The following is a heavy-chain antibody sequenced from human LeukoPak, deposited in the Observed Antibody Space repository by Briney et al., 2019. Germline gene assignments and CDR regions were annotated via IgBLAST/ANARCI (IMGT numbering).Heavy chain of an antibody. CDR3: ARVSGGGSGGYELDY. CDR2: ISSSSSYI. V-gene: IGHV3-21*01. J-gene: IGHJ4*02. Sequence: PGGSLRLSCAASGFTFSSYSMNWVRQAPGKGLEWVSSISSSSSYIYYADSVKGRFTISRDNAKNSLYLQMNSLRAEDTAVYYCARVSGGGSGGYELDYWDQGTLVTVSS. CDR1: GFTFSSYS. D-gene: IGHD5-12*01.